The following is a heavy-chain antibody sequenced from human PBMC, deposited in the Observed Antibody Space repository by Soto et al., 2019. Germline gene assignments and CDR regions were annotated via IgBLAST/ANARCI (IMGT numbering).Heavy chain of an antibody. CDR2: IYPGDSDT. D-gene: IGHD3-16*01. J-gene: IGHJ4*02. CDR3: AKDDGQGY. Sequence: PGESLKISCKGSGYSFTSYWIGWVRQMPGKGLEWMGIIYPGDSDTRYSPSFQGQVTISADKSISTAYLQMNSLRDEDTAIYFCAKDDGQGYWGQGTLVTVSS. V-gene: IGHV5-51*01. CDR1: GYSFTSYW.